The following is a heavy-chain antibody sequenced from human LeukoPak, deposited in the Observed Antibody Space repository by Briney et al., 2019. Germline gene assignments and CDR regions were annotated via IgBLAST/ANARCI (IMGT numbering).Heavy chain of an antibody. Sequence: SQTLSLTCTVSGGSISSGGYYWSWIRQHPGKGLEWIGYICYSGSTYYNPSLKSRVTISVDTSKNQFSLKLSSVTAADTAVYYCARENYYDSSGYYPTFDYWGQGTLVTVSS. CDR1: GGSISSGGYY. D-gene: IGHD3-22*01. J-gene: IGHJ4*02. V-gene: IGHV4-31*03. CDR2: ICYSGST. CDR3: ARENYYDSSGYYPTFDY.